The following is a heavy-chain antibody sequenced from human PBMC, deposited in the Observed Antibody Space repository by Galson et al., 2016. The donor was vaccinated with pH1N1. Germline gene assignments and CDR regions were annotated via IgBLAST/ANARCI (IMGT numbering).Heavy chain of an antibody. Sequence: CAASGFSFSSYWMSWVRQAPGKGLEWVADIKQDGTEKYYVASVKGRFTISRDNAKNSLYLQMNSLRVEDTAVYYCVRAIGAKSAYWGQGTLVTVSS. CDR1: GFSFSSYW. D-gene: IGHD4/OR15-4a*01. CDR3: VRAIGAKSAY. J-gene: IGHJ4*02. CDR2: IKQDGTEK. V-gene: IGHV3-7*04.